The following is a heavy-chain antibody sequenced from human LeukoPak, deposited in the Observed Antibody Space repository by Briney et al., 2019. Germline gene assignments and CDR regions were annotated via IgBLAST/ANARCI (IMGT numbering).Heavy chain of an antibody. CDR3: ARASYSYDINGWVPFDY. Sequence: SETLSLTCTVSGGSISSGSYYWTWMRQPAGKGLEWIGRIYTSGSTNYNPSLKSRVTISGDTSKNQFSLRLSSVTAADTAVYYCARASYSYDINGWVPFDYWGQGTLVTVSS. J-gene: IGHJ4*02. CDR1: GGSISSGSYY. CDR2: IYTSGST. V-gene: IGHV4-61*02. D-gene: IGHD3-22*01.